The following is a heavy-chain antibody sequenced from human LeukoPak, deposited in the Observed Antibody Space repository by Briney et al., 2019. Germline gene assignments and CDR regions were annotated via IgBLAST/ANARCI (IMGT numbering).Heavy chain of an antibody. Sequence: RRSLRLSCAASGFTFINYGMHWVRQAPGKGLEWVAVVSDDGSNKHYADSVKGRFTISRDNSKNTLYLQMNSLRAEDTAVYYCARDGAIQLWPNFDYWGQGTLVTVSS. CDR1: GFTFINYG. J-gene: IGHJ4*02. D-gene: IGHD5-18*01. CDR3: ARDGAIQLWPNFDY. CDR2: VSDDGSNK. V-gene: IGHV3-30*03.